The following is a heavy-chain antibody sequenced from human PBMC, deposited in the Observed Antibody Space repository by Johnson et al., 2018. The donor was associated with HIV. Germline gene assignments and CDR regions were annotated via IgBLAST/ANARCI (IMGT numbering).Heavy chain of an antibody. J-gene: IGHJ3*02. CDR2: IRFDGSNK. CDR3: AKDLVVVTARGAFDI. V-gene: IGHV3-30*02. CDR1: GFTFNTYG. D-gene: IGHD2-21*02. Sequence: QVQLVESGGGVVQPGGSLRLSCAASGFTFNTYGIHWVRQAPGKGLEWVAFIRFDGSNKYYADSVKGRFAISRDNSKNTLFLQMKSLRAEDTAVYYCAKDLVVVTARGAFDIWGQGTMVTVSS.